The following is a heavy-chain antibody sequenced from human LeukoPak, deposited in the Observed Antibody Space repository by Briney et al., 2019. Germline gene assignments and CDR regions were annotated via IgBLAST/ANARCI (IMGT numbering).Heavy chain of an antibody. CDR2: IKEDGSRE. D-gene: IGHD5-12*01. V-gene: IGHV3-7*01. J-gene: IGHJ4*02. CDR1: VFTFSTYW. Sequence: GGSLRLSCAASVFTFSTYWMTWVRQAPGKGLEWVANIKEDGSREYYVDSVKGRFTISRDNAKNSLYLQMDSLTAADTSVYYCARDSPGYGAYVSWGQGTLVSVSS. CDR3: ARDSPGYGAYVS.